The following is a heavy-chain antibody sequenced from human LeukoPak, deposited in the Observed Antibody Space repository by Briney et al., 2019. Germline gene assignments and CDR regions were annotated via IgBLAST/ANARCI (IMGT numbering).Heavy chain of an antibody. CDR3: ARVFGYFDPYYFDY. CDR2: INPSGGST. V-gene: IGHV1-46*01. Sequence: GASVTVSFTACGYTFTIYYMHWVRQAPGQGLEWMGIINPSGGSTSYAQKFQGRVTMTRDTSTSTVYMELSRLRSEDTAVYYCARVFGYFDPYYFDYWGQGTLVNVSS. D-gene: IGHD3-9*01. J-gene: IGHJ4*02. CDR1: GYTFTIYY.